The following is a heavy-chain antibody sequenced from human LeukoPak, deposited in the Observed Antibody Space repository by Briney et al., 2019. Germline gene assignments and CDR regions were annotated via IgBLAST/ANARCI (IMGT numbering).Heavy chain of an antibody. J-gene: IGHJ4*02. D-gene: IGHD6-19*01. Sequence: SETLSLTCTVSGGSISSYYWSWIRQPPGKGLEWIGYIYYSGSTNYNPSLKSRVTISVDTSKNQFSLKLSSVTAADTAVYYCARGSGWYYYWGQGTLVPVSS. CDR1: GGSISSYY. CDR2: IYYSGST. CDR3: ARGSGWYYY. V-gene: IGHV4-59*08.